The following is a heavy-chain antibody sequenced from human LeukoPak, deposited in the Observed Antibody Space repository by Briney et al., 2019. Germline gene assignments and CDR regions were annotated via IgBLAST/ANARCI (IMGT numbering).Heavy chain of an antibody. Sequence: ASVTVSFKASGYTFTSYDINWVRQATGQGLDWMGWMNPNSGNTGYSQKFQGRVTITRNTSISTAYMELSSLRSEDTAVYYCARERITMVRGPNSNWFDPWGQGTLVTVSS. V-gene: IGHV1-8*03. J-gene: IGHJ5*02. CDR1: GYTFTSYD. CDR2: MNPNSGNT. CDR3: ARERITMVRGPNSNWFDP. D-gene: IGHD3-10*01.